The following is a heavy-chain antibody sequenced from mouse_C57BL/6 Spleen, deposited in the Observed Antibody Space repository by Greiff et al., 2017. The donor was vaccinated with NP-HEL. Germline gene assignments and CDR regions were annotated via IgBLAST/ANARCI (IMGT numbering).Heavy chain of an antibody. CDR2: IYPSDSET. CDR3: ARGGYYYYAMDY. Sequence: QVQLQQPGAELVRPGSSVKLSCKASGYTFTSYWMDWVKQRPGQGLEWIGNIYPSDSETHYNQKFKDKATLTVDKSSSTAYMQLSSLTSEDSAVYYCARGGYYYYAMDYWGQGTSVTVSS. V-gene: IGHV1-61*01. CDR1: GYTFTSYW. J-gene: IGHJ4*01. D-gene: IGHD3-1*01.